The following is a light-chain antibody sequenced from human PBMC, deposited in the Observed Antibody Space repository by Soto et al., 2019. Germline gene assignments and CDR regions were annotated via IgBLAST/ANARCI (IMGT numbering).Light chain of an antibody. CDR1: QSVGTW. CDR3: QHYRRNTWS. J-gene: IGKJ1*01. Sequence: DIQMTQSPSTLSASVGGRVTITCRASQSVGTWEAWYQQKPGKAPKLLIYGASNLESGVPSRFSGSGSGTESALTITTLHPDDFATYFCQHYRRNTWSFGPGTKVDI. CDR2: GAS. V-gene: IGKV1-5*01.